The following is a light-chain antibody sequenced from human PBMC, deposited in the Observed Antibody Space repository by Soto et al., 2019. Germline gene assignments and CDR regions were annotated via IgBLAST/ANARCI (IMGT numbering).Light chain of an antibody. V-gene: IGKV3-20*01. CDR1: QTVSGSY. CDR3: HQYVTSPWT. CDR2: GAS. J-gene: IGKJ1*01. Sequence: EIVLTQSPGTLSLSPGERATLSCRASQTVSGSYLAWYQQKPGQAPRLLIYGASRRVTGIRDRFSGSVSGTVFTLTISRVESDDFAVYYCHQYVTSPWTLGQGTEVEI.